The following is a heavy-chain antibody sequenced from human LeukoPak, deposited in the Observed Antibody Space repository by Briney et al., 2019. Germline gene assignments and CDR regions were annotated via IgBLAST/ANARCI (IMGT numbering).Heavy chain of an antibody. CDR2: FHSDGSTT. CDR3: AREGVAGGLDY. Sequence: GGSLRLSCAAAGFTLSSYRMNWVRHAPGKWRVWVSRFHSDGSTTTYAYSVKGRFTISRDNAKNTLYLQMNSLRAEDTAVYYCAREGVAGGLDYWGQGTLVTVSS. D-gene: IGHD6-19*01. V-gene: IGHV3-74*01. CDR1: GFTLSSYR. J-gene: IGHJ4*02.